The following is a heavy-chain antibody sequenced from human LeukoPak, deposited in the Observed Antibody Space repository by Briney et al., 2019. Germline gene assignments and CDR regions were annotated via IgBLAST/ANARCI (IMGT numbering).Heavy chain of an antibody. V-gene: IGHV3-11*01. D-gene: IGHD2-2*01. J-gene: IGHJ4*02. Sequence: GGSLRLSCAASGFTFSDYYMSWIRQAPGKGLXXXSYISSSGSTIYYADSVKGRFTISRDNAKNSLYLQMNSLRAEDTAVYYCARDSVPAAIVDYWGQGTLVTVSS. CDR1: GFTFSDYY. CDR2: ISSSGSTI. CDR3: ARDSVPAAIVDY.